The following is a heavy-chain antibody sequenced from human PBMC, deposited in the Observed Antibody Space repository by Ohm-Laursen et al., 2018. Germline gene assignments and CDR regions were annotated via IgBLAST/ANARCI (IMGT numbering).Heavy chain of an antibody. J-gene: IGHJ5*02. CDR3: GRAVRNQLLTDP. D-gene: IGHD1-7*01. CDR1: GYTFPDYY. V-gene: IGHV1-2*02. Sequence: GASVKVSCKTSGYTFPDYYIHWVRQASGQGPEWIGWLNPVSGNSNFGQKFRGRVTVTSDTSISTAYMELSGLTSDDTATYYCGRAVRNQLLTDPWGQGTLVTVTS. CDR2: LNPVSGNS.